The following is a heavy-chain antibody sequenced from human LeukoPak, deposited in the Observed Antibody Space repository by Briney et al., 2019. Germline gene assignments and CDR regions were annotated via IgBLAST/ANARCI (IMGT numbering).Heavy chain of an antibody. CDR2: ISGSGGST. J-gene: IGHJ4*02. CDR1: GFTFSSYA. Sequence: GGSLRLSCAASGFTFSSYAMSWVRQAPGKGLEWVSAISGSGGSTYYADSVKGRFTISRDNSKNTLYLQMNSLRAEDTAVYYCAKDNVGSWNCGGIDYWGQGTLVTVSS. D-gene: IGHD1-7*01. CDR3: AKDNVGSWNCGGIDY. V-gene: IGHV3-23*01.